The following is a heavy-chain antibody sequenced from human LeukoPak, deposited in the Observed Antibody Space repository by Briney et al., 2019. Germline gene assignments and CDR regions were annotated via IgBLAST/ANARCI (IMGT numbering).Heavy chain of an antibody. CDR3: ARDITYGSGSYGFDP. CDR2: IYHSGST. Sequence: SETLSLTCTVSGYSISSGYYWGWIRQPPGKGLEWIGSIYHSGSTYYNPSLKSRVTISVDTSKNQFSLKLSSVTAADTAVYYCARDITYGSGSYGFDPWGQGTLVTVSS. V-gene: IGHV4-38-2*02. D-gene: IGHD3-10*01. J-gene: IGHJ5*02. CDR1: GYSISSGYY.